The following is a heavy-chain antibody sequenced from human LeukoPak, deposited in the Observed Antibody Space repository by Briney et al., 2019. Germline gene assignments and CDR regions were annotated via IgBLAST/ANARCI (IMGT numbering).Heavy chain of an antibody. CDR2: INPNSGGT. CDR1: GYTFTGYY. V-gene: IGHV1-2*02. CDR3: ARVINLREQWLAY. J-gene: IGHJ4*02. D-gene: IGHD6-19*01. Sequence: ASVKVSCKASGYTFTGYYMHWVRQAPGQGLEWMGWINPNSGGTNYAQKFQGRVTMTRDTSISTAYMELSRLRSDDTAVYYCARVINLREQWLAYWGQGTLVTVSS.